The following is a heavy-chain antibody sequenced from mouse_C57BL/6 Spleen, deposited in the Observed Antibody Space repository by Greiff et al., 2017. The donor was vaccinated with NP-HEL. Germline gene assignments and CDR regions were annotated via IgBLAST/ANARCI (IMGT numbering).Heavy chain of an antibody. Sequence: VHVKQSVAELVRPGASVKLSCTASGFNIKNTYMHWVKQRPEQGLEWIGRIDPANGNTKYAPKFQGKATITADTSSNTAYLQLSSLTSEDTAIYYCARSPDYYGSNYFDYWGQGTTLTVSS. J-gene: IGHJ2*01. V-gene: IGHV14-3*01. CDR1: GFNIKNTY. CDR3: ARSPDYYGSNYFDY. D-gene: IGHD1-1*01. CDR2: IDPANGNT.